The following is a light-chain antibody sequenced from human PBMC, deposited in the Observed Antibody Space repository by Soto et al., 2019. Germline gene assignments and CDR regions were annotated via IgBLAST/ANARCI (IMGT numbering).Light chain of an antibody. CDR2: DAS. J-gene: IGKJ2*01. CDR3: QQYNSYSYT. Sequence: DTQMPQSPSALSASVGDRVTITCRASQSISSWLAWYQQKPGKAPKLLIYDASSLESGVPSRFSGSGSGTEFTLTISSLQPDDFATYYCQQYNSYSYTFGQGTKVDIK. V-gene: IGKV1-5*01. CDR1: QSISSW.